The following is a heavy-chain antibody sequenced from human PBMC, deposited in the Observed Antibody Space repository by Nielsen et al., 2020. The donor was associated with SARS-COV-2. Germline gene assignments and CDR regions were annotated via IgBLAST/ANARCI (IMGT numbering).Heavy chain of an antibody. CDR3: ARGGAAARGRVDY. CDR1: GFIFSNNN. J-gene: IGHJ4*02. Sequence: GESLKISCAASGFIFSNNNMNWVRQAPGKGLEWVSSISGSTTYIYYADSVKGRFTISRDNAKNSLYLQMNSLRAEDTAVYYCARGGAAARGRVDYWGQGTLVTVSS. V-gene: IGHV3-21*01. D-gene: IGHD6-13*01. CDR2: ISGSTTYI.